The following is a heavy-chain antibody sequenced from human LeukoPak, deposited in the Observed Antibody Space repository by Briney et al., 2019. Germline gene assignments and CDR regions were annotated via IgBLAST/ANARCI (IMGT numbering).Heavy chain of an antibody. V-gene: IGHV3-21*01. Sequence: GGSLRLSCAASGFTFRSYTMNWVRQAPGKGLEWLSSISSSSSYIYYADSMKGRFTISRDNARNSLYLQMNSLRAEDTAVYYCARETTDSGYDVKGYFDYWGQGTLVTVSS. J-gene: IGHJ4*02. CDR3: ARETTDSGYDVKGYFDY. CDR2: ISSSSSYI. D-gene: IGHD5-12*01. CDR1: GFTFRSYT.